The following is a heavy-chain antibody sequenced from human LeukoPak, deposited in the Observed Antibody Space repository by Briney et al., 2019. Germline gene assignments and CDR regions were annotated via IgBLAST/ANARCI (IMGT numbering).Heavy chain of an antibody. Sequence: SETLSLTCSVSVGFTTYDYWNWIRQPAGKAPEGIGRIHTTGSTNYNPSLKSRLTMSLDKSKNQFSLKVTSMTAADTALYYCARGGGNRHFDSWGQGILVTVSS. V-gene: IGHV4-4*07. CDR1: VGFTTYDY. J-gene: IGHJ4*02. CDR2: IHTTGST. CDR3: ARGGGNRHFDS. D-gene: IGHD4-23*01.